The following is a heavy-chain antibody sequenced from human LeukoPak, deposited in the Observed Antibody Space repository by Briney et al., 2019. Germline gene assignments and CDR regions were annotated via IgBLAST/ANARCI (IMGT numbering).Heavy chain of an antibody. Sequence: SGTLSVTCSVSIGSVSSYYWSWFRQPGGKTLEWIGQIHVDGTTDYDPSLKSRVAMSIDTSNNQFSLHLTSVTAADTSVYFCAGRAQTTGYSFDYWGQRALVAVSP. CDR2: IHVDGTT. CDR3: AGRAQTTGYSFDY. V-gene: IGHV4-4*07. D-gene: IGHD2-15*01. CDR1: IGSVSSYY. J-gene: IGHJ4*02.